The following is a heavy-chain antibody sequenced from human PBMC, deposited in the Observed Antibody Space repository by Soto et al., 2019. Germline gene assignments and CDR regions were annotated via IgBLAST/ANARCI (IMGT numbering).Heavy chain of an antibody. D-gene: IGHD1-26*01. CDR1: GYSFTSYW. CDR2: IDPSDSYT. Sequence: GESLKISCKGSGYSFTSYWISWVRQMPGKGLEWMGRIDPSDSYTNYSPSFQGHVTISADKSISTAYLQWSSLKASDTAMYYCAINIVGATTNYVMDVWGQGTTVTVSS. J-gene: IGHJ6*02. V-gene: IGHV5-10-1*01. CDR3: AINIVGATTNYVMDV.